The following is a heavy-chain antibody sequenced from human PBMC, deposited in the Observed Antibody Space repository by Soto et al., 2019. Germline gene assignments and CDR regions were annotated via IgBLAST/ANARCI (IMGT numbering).Heavy chain of an antibody. Sequence: EVHLVESGGGLVQPGGSLRLSCGASGFDFSNFWMTWARQAPGKGLEWVATINRDGSDKYFADSVRGRFSIFRDNVNKSLFLHVNSLRADDTAVYFWVRAGGAVNWGVPDYGGQGTLVTVSS. J-gene: IGHJ4*02. V-gene: IGHV3-7*03. CDR1: GFDFSNFW. CDR2: INRDGSDK. CDR3: VRAGGAVNWGVPDY. D-gene: IGHD3-16*01.